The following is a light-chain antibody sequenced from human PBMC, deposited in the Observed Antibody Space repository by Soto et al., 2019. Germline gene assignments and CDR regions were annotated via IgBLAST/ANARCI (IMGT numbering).Light chain of an antibody. V-gene: IGLV2-8*01. CDR2: GVS. Sequence: QSVLSQPPSASWSPGQSVTVSCTGTSSDVGGYNSVSWYQQHPGKAPKLMIYGVSTRPSGVPVRFSGSKSGNTASLTVSGLQAEDEADYYCSSYAGRNNAVVFGGGTKVTVL. J-gene: IGLJ2*01. CDR3: SSYAGRNNAVV. CDR1: SSDVGGYNS.